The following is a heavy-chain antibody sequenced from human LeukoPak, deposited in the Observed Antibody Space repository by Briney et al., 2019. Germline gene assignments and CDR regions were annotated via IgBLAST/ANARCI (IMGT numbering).Heavy chain of an antibody. CDR3: ARAWFGELSWFDP. D-gene: IGHD3-10*01. CDR2: INSDGSST. V-gene: IGHV3-74*01. J-gene: IGHJ5*02. CDR1: GFTFSSYW. Sequence: GGSLRLSCAASGFTFSSYWMHWVRQAPGKGLVWVSRINSDGSSTSYADSVKGRFTTSRDNAKNTLYLQMNSLRAEDTAVYYCARAWFGELSWFDPWGQGTLVTVSS.